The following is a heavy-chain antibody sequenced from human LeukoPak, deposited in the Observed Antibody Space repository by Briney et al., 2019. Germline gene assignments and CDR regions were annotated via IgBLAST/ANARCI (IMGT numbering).Heavy chain of an antibody. CDR3: ARDPPRAAWVFDY. D-gene: IGHD6-25*01. CDR2: IYYSGST. V-gene: IGHV4-59*11. Sequence: KTSETLSLTCTVSGGSISNHFWSWIRQPPGKGLEWIGNIYYSGSTNYNPSLKSRVTISVDTSKNQVSLNLSSVTAADTAVYYCARDPPRAAWVFDYWGQGTLVSVSS. J-gene: IGHJ4*02. CDR1: GGSISNHF.